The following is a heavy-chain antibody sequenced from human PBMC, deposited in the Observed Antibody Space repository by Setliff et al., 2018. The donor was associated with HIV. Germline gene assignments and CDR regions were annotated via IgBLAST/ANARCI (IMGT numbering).Heavy chain of an antibody. D-gene: IGHD1-26*01. Sequence: PGGSLRLSCAASRFTFSGYAMHWVRQAQGEGLEWVAFISYDGSYKYYADSVKGRFTISRDNSENTLFLQMNSLRPDDTAMYFCASEWDRGGGRPFDFWGQGTLVTVSS. CDR1: RFTFSGYA. V-gene: IGHV3-30*04. CDR2: ISYDGSYK. J-gene: IGHJ4*02. CDR3: ASEWDRGGGRPFDF.